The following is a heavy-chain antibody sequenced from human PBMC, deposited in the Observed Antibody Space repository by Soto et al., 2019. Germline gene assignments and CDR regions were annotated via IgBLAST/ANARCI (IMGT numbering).Heavy chain of an antibody. V-gene: IGHV3-30-3*01. CDR2: ISYDGSNK. CDR1: GFTFSSYA. CDR3: ARKSGVMVPAPKRWFDP. Sequence: PGGSLSLSCAASGFTFSSYAMHWVRQAPGKGLEWVAVISYDGSNKYYADSVKGRFTISRDNSKNTLYLQMSSLRAEDTAVYYCARKSGVMVPAPKRWFDPWGQGTLVTSPQ. D-gene: IGHD2-2*01. J-gene: IGHJ5*02.